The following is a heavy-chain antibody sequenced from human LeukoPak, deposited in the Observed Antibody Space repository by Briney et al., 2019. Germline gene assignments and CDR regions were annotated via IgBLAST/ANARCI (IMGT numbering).Heavy chain of an antibody. CDR1: GYTFTGYY. CDR3: ARGLVVRGGNDAFDI. CDR2: INPNSGGT. Sequence: ASVKVSCKASGYTFTGYYMHWVRQAPGQGLEWMGWINPNSGGTNYAQKFQGRVTMTRDTSISTAYMELSRLRSDDTAVYYCARGLVVRGGNDAFDIWGQGTMVTVSS. V-gene: IGHV1-2*02. J-gene: IGHJ3*02. D-gene: IGHD3-10*01.